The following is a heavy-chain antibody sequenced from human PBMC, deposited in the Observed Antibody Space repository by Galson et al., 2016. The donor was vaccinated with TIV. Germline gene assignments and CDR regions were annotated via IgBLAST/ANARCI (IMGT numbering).Heavy chain of an antibody. CDR2: IYWDDDK. CDR3: AHRHVTLSTGSDAFDV. Sequence: PALVKPTQTLTLTCTFSGFSLSTSGVGVAWIRQPPGKALEWLALIYWDDDKSYRPSLKNRLTVTKDTSKNQVALTLTDMDPVDTGTYYCAHRHVTLSTGSDAFDVWGQGTFVTVSS. D-gene: IGHD3-9*01. V-gene: IGHV2-5*02. CDR1: GFSLSTSGVG. J-gene: IGHJ3*01.